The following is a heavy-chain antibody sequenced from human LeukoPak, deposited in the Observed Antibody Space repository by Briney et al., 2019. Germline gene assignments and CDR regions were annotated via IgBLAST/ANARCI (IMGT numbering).Heavy chain of an antibody. D-gene: IGHD3-22*01. CDR2: IYYSGST. CDR3: ARGEDPDYYDSSGFAAPPSYYFDY. Sequence: PSETLSLTCTVSGGSISIGGYSWSWIRQHPGRGLEWIGYIYYSGSTYYNPSLKSRVTISVDTSKNQFSLKLSSVTAADTAVYYCARGEDPDYYDSSGFAAPPSYYFDYWGQGTLVTVSS. CDR1: GGSISIGGYS. J-gene: IGHJ4*02. V-gene: IGHV4-31*03.